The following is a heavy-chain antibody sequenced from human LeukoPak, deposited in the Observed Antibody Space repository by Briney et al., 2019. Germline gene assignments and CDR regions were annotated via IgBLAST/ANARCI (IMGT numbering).Heavy chain of an antibody. V-gene: IGHV3-33*01. J-gene: IGHJ4*02. CDR2: IWYDGSNK. D-gene: IGHD3-16*02. CDR3: AREYVWGSSRYLDY. CDR1: GFTFSSSG. Sequence: PGGSLRLSCAASGFTFSSSGMNWVRQAPGKGLEWVAIIWYDGSNKYYADSVKGRFTISRDNSKNTLYLQMNSLRAEDTAVYYCAREYVWGSSRYLDYWGQGTLVTVSS.